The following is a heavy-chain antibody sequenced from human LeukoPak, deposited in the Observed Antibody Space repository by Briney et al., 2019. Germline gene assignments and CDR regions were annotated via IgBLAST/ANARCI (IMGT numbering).Heavy chain of an antibody. CDR1: GFTFSSYA. CDR2: ISGSGGST. Sequence: GGSLRLSCAASGFTFSSYAMSWVRQAPGKGLEWVSAISGSGGSTYYADSVKGRFTISRDNSKNTLYLQMNSLRAEDTAVYYCGKXTTXPGSYHLANFDYWGQGTLVTVSS. V-gene: IGHV3-23*01. J-gene: IGHJ4*02. D-gene: IGHD3-10*01. CDR3: GKXTTXPGSYHLANFDY.